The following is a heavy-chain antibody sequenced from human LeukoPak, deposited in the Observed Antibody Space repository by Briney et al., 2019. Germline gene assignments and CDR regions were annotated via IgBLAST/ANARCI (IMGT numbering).Heavy chain of an antibody. Sequence: GGSLRLSCAGSGFTFSRYAMSWVRQAPGKGVEWVSAISGSGGSTYYADAVKGRFTISRDNSKNTLYLQMNSLRAEDTAVYYCAKTRVHNSNDYWGQGTLVTVSS. CDR3: AKTRVHNSNDY. D-gene: IGHD4-23*01. CDR2: ISGSGGST. J-gene: IGHJ4*02. V-gene: IGHV3-23*01. CDR1: GFTFSRYA.